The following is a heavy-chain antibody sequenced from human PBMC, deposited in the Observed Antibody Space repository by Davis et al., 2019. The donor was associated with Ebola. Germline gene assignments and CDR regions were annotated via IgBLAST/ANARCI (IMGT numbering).Heavy chain of an antibody. CDR1: GYTFTSYG. CDR2: ISAYNGNT. D-gene: IGHD2-15*01. Sequence: ASVKVSCKASGYTFTSYGISWVRQAPGQGLEWMGWISAYNGNTNYAQKLQGRVTMTTDTSTSTAYMELRSLRSDDTAVYYCARRLLGYCSGGSCYHYYYGMDVWGQGTTVTVSS. CDR3: ARRLLGYCSGGSCYHYYYGMDV. J-gene: IGHJ6*02. V-gene: IGHV1-18*01.